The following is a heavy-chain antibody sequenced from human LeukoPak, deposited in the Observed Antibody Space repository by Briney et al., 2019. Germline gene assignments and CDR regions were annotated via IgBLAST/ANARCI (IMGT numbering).Heavy chain of an antibody. Sequence: GGSLRLSCAASGFTFSSYSMNWVRQAPGKGLEWVSSISSSSSYIYYADSVKGRFTISRDNAKNSLYLQMNSLRAEDTAVYYCARDRDDYGDSTGLDAFDIWGQGTMVTVSS. CDR2: ISSSSSYI. CDR1: GFTFSSYS. J-gene: IGHJ3*02. V-gene: IGHV3-21*01. D-gene: IGHD4-17*01. CDR3: ARDRDDYGDSTGLDAFDI.